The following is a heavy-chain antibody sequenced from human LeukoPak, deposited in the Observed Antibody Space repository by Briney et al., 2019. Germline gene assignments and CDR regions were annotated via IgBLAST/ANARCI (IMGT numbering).Heavy chain of an antibody. J-gene: IGHJ4*02. CDR3: ARDHEHSYDY. CDR2: ISPTSGGT. CDR1: GYSFTRYY. Sequence: ASVKVSCKASGYSFTRYYMHWVRQAPGQGLEWMGWISPTSGGTNYAQKFQGRVTMTRDTSISTAYMELSRLRSDDTAVYYCARDHEHSYDYWGQGTLVTVSS. V-gene: IGHV1-2*02.